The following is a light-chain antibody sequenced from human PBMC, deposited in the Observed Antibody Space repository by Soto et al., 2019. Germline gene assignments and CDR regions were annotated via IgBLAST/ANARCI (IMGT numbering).Light chain of an antibody. CDR3: MQALQTQDT. Sequence: DIVLTQSPLSLPVTPGEPASISCRSSQSLLDSNGYHYLDWFLQKPGQPPQLLIYLGSIRASGVPDRFSGSGSGTDFTLKINTVEADDVGVYYCMQALQTQDTFGQGTKLEIK. CDR2: LGS. V-gene: IGKV2-28*01. CDR1: QSLLDSNGYHY. J-gene: IGKJ2*01.